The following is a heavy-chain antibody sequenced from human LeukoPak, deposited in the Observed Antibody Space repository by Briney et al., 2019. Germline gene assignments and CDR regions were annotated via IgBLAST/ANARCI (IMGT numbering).Heavy chain of an antibody. CDR1: GYTFTGYY. Sequence: ASVKVSCKASGYTFTGYYMHWVRQAPGQGLEWMGWINPNSGGTKYAQKFQGRVTMTRDTSISTAYMELSRLRSDDTAVYYCARDSWIQLVFDYWGQGTLVTVSS. CDR2: INPNSGGT. J-gene: IGHJ4*02. V-gene: IGHV1-2*02. D-gene: IGHD5-18*01. CDR3: ARDSWIQLVFDY.